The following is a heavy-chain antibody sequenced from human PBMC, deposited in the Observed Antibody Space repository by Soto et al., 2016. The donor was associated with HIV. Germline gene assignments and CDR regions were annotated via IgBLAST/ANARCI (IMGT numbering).Heavy chain of an antibody. D-gene: IGHD3-9*01. CDR2: ISYDGNNI. V-gene: IGHV3-30*03. CDR1: GLSFSTHG. Sequence: VQLVESGGGVVQPGRSLRLSCTASGLSFSTHGMHWVRQAPGKGLEWVAIISYDGNNIYYADSVKGRFTISRDNSKNTLYLQMNSLRVDDTAVYYCAREALRYFDYVGPGTLVTVSS. CDR3: AREALRYFDY. J-gene: IGHJ4*02.